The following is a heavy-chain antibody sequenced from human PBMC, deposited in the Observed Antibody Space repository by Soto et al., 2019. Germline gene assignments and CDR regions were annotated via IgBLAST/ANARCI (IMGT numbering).Heavy chain of an antibody. J-gene: IGHJ6*02. D-gene: IGHD2-2*01. CDR1: GGTFSSYA. Sequence: QVQLVQSAAEVKKPGSSVKVSCKASGGTFSSYAISWVRQAPGQGLEWMGGIIPIFGTANYAQKFQGRVTITAAESTSTAYMELSSLRSEDTAVYYCARGPYCSSTSCYESVYYYGMDVWGQGTTVTVSS. V-gene: IGHV1-69*01. CDR2: IIPIFGTA. CDR3: ARGPYCSSTSCYESVYYYGMDV.